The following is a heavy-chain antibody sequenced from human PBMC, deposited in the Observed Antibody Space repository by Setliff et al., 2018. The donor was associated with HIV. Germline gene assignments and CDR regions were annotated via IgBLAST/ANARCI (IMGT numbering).Heavy chain of an antibody. CDR2: TRNKANTYTT. V-gene: IGHV3-72*01. J-gene: IGHJ4*02. D-gene: IGHD3-22*01. Sequence: PGGSLRLSCAASGFTFSDYYMDWVRQAPGKGLEWVGRTRNKANTYTTKYAASVKGRFTISRDDSKNSLYLQMNSLKTEDTAVYYCARHDSGGYYSLDYWGQGTLVTVSS. CDR1: GFTFSDYY. CDR3: ARHDSGGYYSLDY.